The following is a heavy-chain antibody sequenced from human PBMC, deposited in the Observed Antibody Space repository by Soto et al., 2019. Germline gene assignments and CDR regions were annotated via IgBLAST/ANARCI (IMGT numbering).Heavy chain of an antibody. J-gene: IGHJ4*02. CDR2: IYYSGST. CDR3: ARLGDTYYYDSSGYYYYFDY. Sequence: SETLSLTCTVSGGSISSSSYYWGWIRQPPGKGLDWIGSIYYSGSTYYNPSLKSRVTISVDTSKNQFSLKLSSVTAADTAVYYCARLGDTYYYDSSGYYYYFDYWGQGTLVTVSS. CDR1: GGSISSSSYY. V-gene: IGHV4-39*01. D-gene: IGHD3-22*01.